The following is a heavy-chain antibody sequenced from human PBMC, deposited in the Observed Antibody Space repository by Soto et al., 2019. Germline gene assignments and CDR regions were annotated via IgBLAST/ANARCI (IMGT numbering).Heavy chain of an antibody. CDR1: GGSLNTRNW. CDR2: IYHSGSS. Sequence: QVQLQESGPGLVRPSGTLSLICVVSGGSLNTRNWWSWVRQPPGKGLEWIGEIYHSGSSNYNPSLKSRVTLSVDKSKNQFSLKLRSVSAADTAVYYCARVEAVAGTYYGMDVWGQGTAVTVSS. D-gene: IGHD6-19*01. CDR3: ARVEAVAGTYYGMDV. V-gene: IGHV4-4*02. J-gene: IGHJ6*02.